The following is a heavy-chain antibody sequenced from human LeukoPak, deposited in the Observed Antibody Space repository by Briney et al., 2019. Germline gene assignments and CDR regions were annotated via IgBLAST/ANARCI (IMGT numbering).Heavy chain of an antibody. J-gene: IGHJ3*02. Sequence: GGSLRLSCAASGFTFSSYNMNWVRQAPGKGLEWVSYISSSSTIYYADSVKGRFTISRDNSKNTLYLQMNSLRAEDTAVYYCAKDSPLYYYDSSGSDAFDIWGQGTMVTVSS. CDR3: AKDSPLYYYDSSGSDAFDI. CDR2: ISSSSTI. V-gene: IGHV3-48*01. D-gene: IGHD3-22*01. CDR1: GFTFSSYN.